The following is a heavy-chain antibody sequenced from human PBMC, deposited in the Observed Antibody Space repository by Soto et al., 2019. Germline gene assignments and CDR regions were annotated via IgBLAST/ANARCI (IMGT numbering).Heavy chain of an antibody. CDR2: VDPRDSYT. V-gene: IGHV5-10-1*01. Sequence: PGESLKISCKGSGYSFTTFWITWVRQMPGKGLEWMGTVDPRDSYTNYSPSFQGHVTISADKSISTAYLQWSSLKASDTAICYCGRQYCTRTTCDGWFDPWGQGTLVTVSS. CDR1: GYSFTTFW. CDR3: GRQYCTRTTCDGWFDP. D-gene: IGHD2-2*01. J-gene: IGHJ5*02.